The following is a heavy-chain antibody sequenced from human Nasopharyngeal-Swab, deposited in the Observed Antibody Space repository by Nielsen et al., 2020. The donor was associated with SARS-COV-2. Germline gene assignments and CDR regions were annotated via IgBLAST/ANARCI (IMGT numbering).Heavy chain of an antibody. CDR1: GFTFSSYS. V-gene: IGHV3-48*04. CDR3: ARDWHGPFDY. D-gene: IGHD5-24*01. J-gene: IGHJ4*02. Sequence: GESLKISCAASGFTFSSYSMNWVRQAPGKGLEWVSYISSSSSTIYYADSVKGRFTISRDNAKNSLYLQMNSLRAEDTAVYYCARDWHGPFDYWGQRTLVTVSS. CDR2: ISSSSSTI.